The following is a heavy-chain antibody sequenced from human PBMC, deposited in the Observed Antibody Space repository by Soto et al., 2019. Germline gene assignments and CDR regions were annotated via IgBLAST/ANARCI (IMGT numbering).Heavy chain of an antibody. CDR3: AKDRNYPRDQFHY. D-gene: IGHD1-7*01. V-gene: IGHV3-23*01. CDR1: GFTFSTYA. CDR2: ISANGQGI. J-gene: IGHJ4*02. Sequence: LRLSCAASGFTFSTYALSWVRQAPGKGLEWVSAISANGQGIYYADSVRGRFTISRDNSKNTIFLHMDSLRAEDTAVYYCAKDRNYPRDQFHYWGQGTLVTSPQ.